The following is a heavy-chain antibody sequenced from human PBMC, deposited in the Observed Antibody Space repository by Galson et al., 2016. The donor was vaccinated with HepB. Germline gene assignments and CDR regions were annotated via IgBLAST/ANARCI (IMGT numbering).Heavy chain of an antibody. D-gene: IGHD3-9*01. J-gene: IGHJ6*03. Sequence: SLRLSCAGYGFTFSNYYMSWIRQSPGKGLEWIAFISGRGTIVKYEDSVKGRFSVSRDNAGESLFLQMNRVRAEDAAGYYCVREGFCSIFNCFLSGWYTYFGTDVWGRGTTVIV. CDR2: ISGRGTIV. CDR1: GFTFSNYY. CDR3: VREGFCSIFNCFLSGWYTYFGTDV. V-gene: IGHV3-11*01.